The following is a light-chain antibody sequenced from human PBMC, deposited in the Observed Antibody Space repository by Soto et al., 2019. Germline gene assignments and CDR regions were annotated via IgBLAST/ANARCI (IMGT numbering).Light chain of an antibody. CDR2: GAS. CDR3: QLYDYSSFTFT. J-gene: IGKJ3*01. V-gene: IGKV3D-15*01. CDR1: QSVGSD. Sequence: EIVMTQSPATLSVSPGERATLSCRASQSVGSDLAWYQQKPGQAPRLVIYGASSRAAGIPDRFSGSGSGTDFTLTISRLEPEDFALYYCQLYDYSSFTFTFGPGTKVDIK.